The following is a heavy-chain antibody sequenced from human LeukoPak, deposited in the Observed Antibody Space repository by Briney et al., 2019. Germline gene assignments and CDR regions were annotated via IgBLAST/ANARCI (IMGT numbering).Heavy chain of an antibody. CDR1: GGSISSSSYY. CDR2: IYHSGST. CDR3: ATYYESSGYRFDY. J-gene: IGHJ4*02. V-gene: IGHV4-39*07. D-gene: IGHD3-22*01. Sequence: PSETLSLTCTVSGGSISSSSYYWGWIRQPPGKGLEWIGSIYHSGSTYYNPSLKSRVTISVDKSKNQFSLKVSSVTAADTAVYYCATYYESSGYRFDYWGQGTLATVSS.